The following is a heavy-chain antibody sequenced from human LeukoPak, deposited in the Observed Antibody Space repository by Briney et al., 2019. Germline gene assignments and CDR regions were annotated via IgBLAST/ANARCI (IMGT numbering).Heavy chain of an antibody. J-gene: IGHJ5*02. Sequence: SQTLSLTCTVSGRSISSGDYYWTRIRQHPGKVLERNGYIYYSGSTCYKPSLKSRVTISVDTSKNQFSLKLSSVSAADTAVYYCARDSAPTLAAAGTWWFDPWGQGNLVTVSS. CDR2: IYYSGST. CDR1: GRSISSGDYY. D-gene: IGHD6-13*01. CDR3: ARDSAPTLAAAGTWWFDP. V-gene: IGHV4-31*03.